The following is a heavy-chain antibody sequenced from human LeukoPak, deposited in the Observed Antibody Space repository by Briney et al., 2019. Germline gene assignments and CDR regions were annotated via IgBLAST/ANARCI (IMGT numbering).Heavy chain of an antibody. V-gene: IGHV3-7*05. Sequence: GGSLRLSCAASGFTVSSNYMSWVRQAPGKGLEWVANIKQDGSEIYYVDSVKGRFTISRDNAKKLLYLQMNSLRAEDAALYYCARDMSFSTSDWYGELDNWGQGTLVTVSS. CDR2: IKQDGSEI. D-gene: IGHD6-19*01. CDR3: ARDMSFSTSDWYGELDN. CDR1: GFTVSSNY. J-gene: IGHJ4*02.